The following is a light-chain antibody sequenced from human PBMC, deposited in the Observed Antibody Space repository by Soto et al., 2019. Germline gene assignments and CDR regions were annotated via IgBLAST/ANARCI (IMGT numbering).Light chain of an antibody. J-gene: IGLJ1*01. CDR1: KLGDKD. V-gene: IGLV3-1*01. CDR3: QAWDSSTSDV. CDR2: EDT. Sequence: SYELTQPPSVSVSPGQTASITCSGDKLGDKDVCWYQQKPGQSPVLVIYEDTKRPSGIPERFSGSNSGNTATLTISGTQAMDEADYYCQAWDSSTSDVFGTGTKVTVL.